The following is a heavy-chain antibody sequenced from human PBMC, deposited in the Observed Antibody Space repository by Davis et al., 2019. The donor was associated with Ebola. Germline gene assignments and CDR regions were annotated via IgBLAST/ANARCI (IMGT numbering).Heavy chain of an antibody. CDR1: GYTFISYA. J-gene: IGHJ4*02. CDR2: INPTSGST. V-gene: IGHV1-3*01. CDR3: ARDDGRTWNLDS. Sequence: ASAKVSCKASGYTFISYAMHWVRQAPGERLEWMGRINPTSGSTEFSEKFQDRVTISRDTPATTVYMELSSLTSEDTAVYFCARDDGRTWNLDSWGQGSLVTVSS. D-gene: IGHD1-1*01.